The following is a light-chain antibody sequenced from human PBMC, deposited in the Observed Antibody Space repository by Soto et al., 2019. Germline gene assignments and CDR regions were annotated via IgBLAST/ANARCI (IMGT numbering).Light chain of an antibody. Sequence: QSVLTQPASVSGSPGQSITISCTGTSTDVGRYNYVSWYQQHPGKAPKLMVYDVSNRPSWVSKRFSGSKSGITASLTISGLQAEDEADYYCTSYTSDSTYVFGTGTRSPS. CDR2: DVS. V-gene: IGLV2-14*01. CDR1: STDVGRYNY. CDR3: TSYTSDSTYV. J-gene: IGLJ1*01.